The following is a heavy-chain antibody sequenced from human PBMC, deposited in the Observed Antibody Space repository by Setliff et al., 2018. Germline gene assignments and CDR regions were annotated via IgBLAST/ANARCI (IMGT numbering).Heavy chain of an antibody. D-gene: IGHD5-12*01. CDR1: GYTFTAYY. CDR2: INPNNGDT. Sequence: ASVKVSCKASGYTFTAYYFHWVRQAPGQGLEWMGWINPNNGDTKSAQKFQGRLTMTRDTSISTAYMELSSLRSDDTAVYYCARQPMDTIMVTFDYWGQGILVTVSS. J-gene: IGHJ4*02. CDR3: ARQPMDTIMVTFDY. V-gene: IGHV1-2*02.